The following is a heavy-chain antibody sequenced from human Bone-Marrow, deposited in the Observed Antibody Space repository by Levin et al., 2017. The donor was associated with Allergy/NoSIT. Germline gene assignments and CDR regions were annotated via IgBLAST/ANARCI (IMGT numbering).Heavy chain of an antibody. CDR3: AREHGY. CDR1: GFKFSVFA. J-gene: IGHJ4*02. V-gene: IGHV3-48*01. Sequence: QAGGSLRLSCAASGFKFSVFAMNWVRQAPGKGLEWLSYISSGSDIIYYADSVKGRFTISGDNSRDSVFLQMDGLRAEDTAVYYCAREHGYWGQGIRVAVSS. CDR2: ISSGSDII.